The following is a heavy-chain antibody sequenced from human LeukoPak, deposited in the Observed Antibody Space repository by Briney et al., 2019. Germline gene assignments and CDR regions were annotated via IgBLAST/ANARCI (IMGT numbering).Heavy chain of an antibody. Sequence: GGSLRLSCAASGFTFSSYAMSWVRQAPGKGLEWVSAISGSGGSTYYADSVKGRFTISRDNSKNTLYLQMNSLRAEDTAVYYCASAYRVSYDILTGYSGGFDIWGQGTMVTVSS. CDR1: GFTFSSYA. J-gene: IGHJ3*02. D-gene: IGHD3-9*01. CDR2: ISGSGGST. V-gene: IGHV3-23*01. CDR3: ASAYRVSYDILTGYSGGFDI.